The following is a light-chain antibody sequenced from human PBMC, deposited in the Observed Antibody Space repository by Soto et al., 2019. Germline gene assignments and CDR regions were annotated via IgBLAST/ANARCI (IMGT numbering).Light chain of an antibody. Sequence: QSAPTQPRSVSGSPGQSVTISCTGTSSDVGFYNYVSWYQQHPGKAPKLMIYDVSKRPSGVPDRFSGSKSGNTASLTISGLQAEDEADYHCCSYAGSYTLVFGGGTKLTVL. J-gene: IGLJ2*01. V-gene: IGLV2-11*01. CDR3: CSYAGSYTLV. CDR2: DVS. CDR1: SSDVGFYNY.